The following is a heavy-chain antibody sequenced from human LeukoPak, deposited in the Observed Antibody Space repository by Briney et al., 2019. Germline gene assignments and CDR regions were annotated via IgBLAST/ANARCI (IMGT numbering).Heavy chain of an antibody. Sequence: LSETLSLTCTVSGGSIISSNYYWAWIRQPPGKELEWLATVYNSGTTYYTPSLKSRATISVDTSKDQFSLKLDSVTAADTALYYCARLWFGNGRTFDPWGQGTLVTVSS. V-gene: IGHV4-39*01. D-gene: IGHD3-10*01. J-gene: IGHJ5*02. CDR3: ARLWFGNGRTFDP. CDR1: GGSIISSNYY. CDR2: VYNSGTT.